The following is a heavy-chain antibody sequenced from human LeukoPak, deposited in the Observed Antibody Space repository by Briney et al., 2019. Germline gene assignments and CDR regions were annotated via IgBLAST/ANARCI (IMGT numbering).Heavy chain of an antibody. CDR2: IKEDGSEK. CDR3: ARGYFQTTGVLDY. V-gene: IGHV3-7*05. CDR1: GFTFSSHW. J-gene: IGHJ4*02. D-gene: IGHD2/OR15-2a*01. Sequence: GGSLRLSCAASGFTFSSHWMNWVRQAPGKGLEWVANIKEDGSEKYHVDSVKGRFTISRDNAKNLVHLQMSSLRVEDTAVYYCARGYFQTTGVLDYWGQGILVTVSS.